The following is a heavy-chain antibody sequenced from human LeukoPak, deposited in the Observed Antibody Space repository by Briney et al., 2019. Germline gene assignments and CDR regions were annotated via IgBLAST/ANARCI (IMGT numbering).Heavy chain of an antibody. D-gene: IGHD6-19*01. V-gene: IGHV5-51*01. CDR2: IYSGDSDT. CDR1: GYSFTSYW. Sequence: GESLKISCKGSGYSFTSYWIGWVRQMPGKGLEWMGIIYSGDSDTRYSPSFQGQVTISADKSISTAYLQWSSLKASDTAMYYCARPEGRAYSSGWYGGYWGQGTLVTVSS. CDR3: ARPEGRAYSSGWYGGY. J-gene: IGHJ4*02.